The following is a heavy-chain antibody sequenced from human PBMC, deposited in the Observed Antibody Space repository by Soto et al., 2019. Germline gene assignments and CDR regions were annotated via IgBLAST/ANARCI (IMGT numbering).Heavy chain of an antibody. Sequence: GGSLRLSCAASGFTFSSYAMSWVRQAPGKGLEWVSAISGSGGSTYYADSVRGRFTISRDNSKSTLFLQMNSLRGDDTAIYYCAKPISGYYAPSDHWGQGTQVTSPQ. J-gene: IGHJ4*02. V-gene: IGHV3-23*01. CDR1: GFTFSSYA. CDR2: ISGSGGST. CDR3: AKPISGYYAPSDH. D-gene: IGHD3-22*01.